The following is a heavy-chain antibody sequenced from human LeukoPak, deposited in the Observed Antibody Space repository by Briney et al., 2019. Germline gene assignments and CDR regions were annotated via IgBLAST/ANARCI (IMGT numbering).Heavy chain of an antibody. V-gene: IGHV3-33*01. CDR1: GFTFTSYG. Sequence: GQSLRLSCEASGFTFTSYGMHWVRQAPGKGLEWVAAIWYDGSNKYYSDSLKGRFTISRDNSKSTLYLQMNSLRVEDTAMYHCARSGGDFYDSSGYGVIDYWGRGTLVTVSS. CDR3: ARSGGDFYDSSGYGVIDY. J-gene: IGHJ4*02. D-gene: IGHD3-22*01. CDR2: IWYDGSNK.